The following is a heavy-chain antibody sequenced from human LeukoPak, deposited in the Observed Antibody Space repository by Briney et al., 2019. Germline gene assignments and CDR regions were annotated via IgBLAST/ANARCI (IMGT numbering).Heavy chain of an antibody. CDR1: GYSFTSYT. D-gene: IGHD4-17*01. CDR3: ARDLRATVTPHFDY. V-gene: IGHV1-18*01. J-gene: IGHJ4*02. Sequence: ASVKVSYKASGYSFTSYTISWVRQAPGQGLEWMGWISAYNGNTNYAQKLQGRVTMTTDTSTSTAYMELRSLRSDDTAVYYCARDLRATVTPHFDYWGQGTLVTVSS. CDR2: ISAYNGNT.